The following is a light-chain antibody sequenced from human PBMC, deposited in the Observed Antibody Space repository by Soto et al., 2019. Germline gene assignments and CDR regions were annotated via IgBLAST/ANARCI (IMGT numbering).Light chain of an antibody. J-gene: IGLJ1*01. CDR2: EVS. CDR3: GSYTSTDTPFV. Sequence: QSVLAQPSSVSGSPGQSITISCTGTSTDVGGYNYVSWCQHHPGKGPKLIIYEVSNRPSGVSDRFSGSKSGNKASLIISNLEAEDESDYYCGSYTSTDTPFVFGTGTKVT. CDR1: STDVGGYNY. V-gene: IGLV2-14*01.